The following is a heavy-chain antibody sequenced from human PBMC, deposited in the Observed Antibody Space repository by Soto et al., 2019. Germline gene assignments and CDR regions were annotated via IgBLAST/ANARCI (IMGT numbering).Heavy chain of an antibody. V-gene: IGHV4-59*01. J-gene: IGHJ6*02. CDR2: IFYTGSA. CDR3: ARTQGVSYSYGMDV. CDR1: GGSISGYY. Sequence: SETLSLTCAISGGSISGYYWSWIRQPPGKGLEWIGYIFYTGSATYNPSLKSRVTISGDTSKNQFSLNLSAVTAADTAVYYCARTQGVSYSYGMDVWGQGTTVTVSS.